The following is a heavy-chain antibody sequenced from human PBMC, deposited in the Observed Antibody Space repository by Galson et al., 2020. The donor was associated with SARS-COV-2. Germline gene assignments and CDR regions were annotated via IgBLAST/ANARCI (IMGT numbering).Heavy chain of an antibody. D-gene: IGHD3-22*01. CDR2: INSDGSST. Sequence: GGSLRLSCAASGFTFSSYWMHWFRQAPGKGLVWVSRINSDGSSTSYADSVKGRFTISRDNAKNTLYLQMNSLRAEDTAVYYCAKEYYYDSSGPLDAFDIWGQGTMVTVSS. CDR1: GFTFSSYW. CDR3: AKEYYYDSSGPLDAFDI. J-gene: IGHJ3*02. V-gene: IGHV3-74*01.